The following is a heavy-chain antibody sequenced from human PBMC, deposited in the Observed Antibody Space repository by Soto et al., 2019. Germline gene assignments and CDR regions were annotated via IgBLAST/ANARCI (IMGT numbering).Heavy chain of an antibody. CDR1: GYSFTIYW. CDR2: VYPDDSDT. Sequence: GESLKISCDTSGYSFTIYWIGWVRRMPGQGLEWMGIVYPDDSDTRYSPSFRGQVTISADKSISTAYLQWSSLKASDTAMYYCTRGGVASRTFDYWGQGSLVTVSS. V-gene: IGHV5-51*01. D-gene: IGHD1-26*01. J-gene: IGHJ4*02. CDR3: TRGGVASRTFDY.